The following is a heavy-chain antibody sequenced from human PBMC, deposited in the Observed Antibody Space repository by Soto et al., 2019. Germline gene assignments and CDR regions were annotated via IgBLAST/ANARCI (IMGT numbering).Heavy chain of an antibody. CDR1: GFTFSSYG. Sequence: PGGFLRLSCAASGFTFSSYGMHWVRQAPGKGLEWVAVISYDGSNKYYADSVKGRFTISRDNSKNTLYLQMNSLRAEDTAVYYCAKDKGWSTSHYYYYGMDVWGQGTTVPVSS. CDR3: AKDKGWSTSHYYYYGMDV. V-gene: IGHV3-30*18. J-gene: IGHJ6*02. D-gene: IGHD2-8*01. CDR2: ISYDGSNK.